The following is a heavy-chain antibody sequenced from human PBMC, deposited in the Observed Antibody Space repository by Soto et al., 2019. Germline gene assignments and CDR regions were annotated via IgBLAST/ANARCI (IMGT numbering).Heavy chain of an antibody. CDR1: GYTFTSYY. J-gene: IGHJ6*02. D-gene: IGHD3-10*01. CDR3: ARGKGKSWFGELSRSYYYGMDV. Sequence: ASVKVSCKASGYTFTSYYMHWVRQAPGQGLEWMGIINPSGGSTSYAQKFQGRVTMTRDTSTSTVYMELSSLRSEDTAVYYCARGKGKSWFGELSRSYYYGMDVGGQGTTVTVSS. CDR2: INPSGGST. V-gene: IGHV1-46*01.